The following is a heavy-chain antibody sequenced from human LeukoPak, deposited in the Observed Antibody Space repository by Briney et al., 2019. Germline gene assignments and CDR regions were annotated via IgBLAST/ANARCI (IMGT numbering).Heavy chain of an antibody. D-gene: IGHD1-26*01. CDR2: IYTSGST. V-gene: IGHV4-4*09. J-gene: IGHJ4*02. Sequence: PSETLSLTCTVSGGSISSYYWSWIRQPPGKGLEWIGYIYTSGSTNYNPSLKSRITISVDTSKNQFSLKLSSVTAADTAVYYCARHVLSIVGATIFDYWGQGTLVTVSS. CDR1: GGSISSYY. CDR3: ARHVLSIVGATIFDY.